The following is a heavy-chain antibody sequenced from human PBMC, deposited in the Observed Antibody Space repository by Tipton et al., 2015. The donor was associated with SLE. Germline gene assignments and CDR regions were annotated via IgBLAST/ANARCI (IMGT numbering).Heavy chain of an antibody. CDR3: ARIRPGHGDPFDF. Sequence: TLSLTCSVSGGSIRSRSYYWSWIRQPAGKGLEWIGRVYATGSTYYNPSLKRRVTMSLDTSKNQVSLKLTSVTAADTAVYFCARIRPGHGDPFDFWGQGTLVTVSS. CDR1: GGSIRSRSYY. D-gene: IGHD3-3*01. V-gene: IGHV4-61*02. J-gene: IGHJ4*02. CDR2: VYATGST.